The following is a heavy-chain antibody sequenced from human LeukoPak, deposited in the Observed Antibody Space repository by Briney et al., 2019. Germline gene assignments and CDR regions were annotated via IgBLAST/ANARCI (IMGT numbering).Heavy chain of an antibody. CDR3: ARETAMVTPLFDY. J-gene: IGHJ4*02. V-gene: IGHV3-30-3*01. Sequence: QTGGSLRLSCAASGITFSSYAMHWVRQAPGKGLEWVAVISYDGSNKYYADSVKGRFTISRDNSKNTLYLQMNSLRAEDTAVYYCARETAMVTPLFDYWGQGTLVTVSS. CDR2: ISYDGSNK. CDR1: GITFSSYA. D-gene: IGHD5-18*01.